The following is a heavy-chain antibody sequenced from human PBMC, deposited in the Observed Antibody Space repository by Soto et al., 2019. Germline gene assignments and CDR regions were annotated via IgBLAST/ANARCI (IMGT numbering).Heavy chain of an antibody. D-gene: IGHD1-26*01. J-gene: IGHJ3*02. CDR1: GFTFSSYG. CDR3: AREKGGSYAFEAFDI. CDR2: IWYDGSNK. Sequence: GGSLRLSCAASGFTFSSYGMHWVRQAPGKGLEWVAVIWYDGSNKYYADSVKGRFTIPRDNSKNTLYLQMNSLRAEDTAVYYCAREKGGSYAFEAFDIWGQGTMVTVSS. V-gene: IGHV3-33*01.